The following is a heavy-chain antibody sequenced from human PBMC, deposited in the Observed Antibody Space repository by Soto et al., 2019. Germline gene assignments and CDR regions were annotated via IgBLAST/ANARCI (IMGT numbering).Heavy chain of an antibody. Sequence: PGGVPRLSCEASGFTFNTYSMHWVRQPPGKGLEWLAAIWYDGTQKYYADSVKGRFIISRDNSKKTLYLEMNSLRAEDTAVYYCARAATYYDFWSGYSNYFDYWGQGTLVTVSS. D-gene: IGHD3-3*01. V-gene: IGHV3-33*01. CDR3: ARAATYYDFWSGYSNYFDY. CDR2: IWYDGTQK. J-gene: IGHJ4*02. CDR1: GFTFNTYS.